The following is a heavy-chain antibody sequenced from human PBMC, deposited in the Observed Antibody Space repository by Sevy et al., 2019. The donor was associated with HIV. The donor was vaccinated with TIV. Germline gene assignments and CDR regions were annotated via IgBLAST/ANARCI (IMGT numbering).Heavy chain of an antibody. CDR3: ASSSWYGDAFDI. CDR1: GFTFSSYA. J-gene: IGHJ3*02. V-gene: IGHV3-23*01. Sequence: GSLRLSCAASGFTFSSYAMSWVRQAPGKGLEWVSAISGSGGSTYYADSVKGRFTISRDNSKNTLYLQMNSLRAEDTAVSYCASSSWYGDAFDIWGQGTMVTVSS. CDR2: ISGSGGST. D-gene: IGHD6-13*01.